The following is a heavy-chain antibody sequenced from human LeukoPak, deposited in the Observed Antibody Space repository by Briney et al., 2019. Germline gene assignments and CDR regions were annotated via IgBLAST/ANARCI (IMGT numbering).Heavy chain of an antibody. J-gene: IGHJ5*02. V-gene: IGHV1-58*01. CDR3: AAAGDYGYDSSGYYYNWFDP. CDR2: IVVGSGNT. CDR1: GFTFSNSA. Sequence: SVKGSCKASGFTFSNSAVQWVRQARGQRLEWIGWIVVGSGNTNYAQKFQERVTITRDTSTSTVYMELSSLRSEDTAVYYCAAAGDYGYDSSGYYYNWFDPWGQGTLVTVSS. D-gene: IGHD3-22*01.